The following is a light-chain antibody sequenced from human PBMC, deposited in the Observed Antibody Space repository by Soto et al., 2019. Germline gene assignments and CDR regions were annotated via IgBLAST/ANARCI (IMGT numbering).Light chain of an antibody. CDR2: GAF. V-gene: IGKV3-15*01. CDR3: QQHNNWPPWT. Sequence: EIVMTQSPATLSVSPGERATLSCRASQSVSSNLAWYQQKPGQAPRLLIYGAFTRATDIPARFSGSGSGTEFTLTISNLQSEDFAVYYCQQHNNWPPWTFGQGTKVESK. J-gene: IGKJ1*01. CDR1: QSVSSN.